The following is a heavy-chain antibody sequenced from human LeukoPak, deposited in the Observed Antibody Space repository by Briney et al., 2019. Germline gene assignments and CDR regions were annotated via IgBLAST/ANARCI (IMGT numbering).Heavy chain of an antibody. Sequence: PSETLSLTCTVSGVYISRYYWIWTRQPPGKGLEWIGYIYNSGITHYNPSLESRLTMSLDTSKNQFSLRLSSVTAADTAVYYCARKDGDFWGQGTLVTVSS. J-gene: IGHJ4*02. CDR2: IYNSGIT. CDR3: ARKDGDF. CDR1: GVYISRYY. V-gene: IGHV4-59*12.